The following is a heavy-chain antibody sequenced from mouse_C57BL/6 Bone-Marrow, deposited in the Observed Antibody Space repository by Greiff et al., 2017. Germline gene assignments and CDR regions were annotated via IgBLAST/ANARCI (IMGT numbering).Heavy chain of an antibody. Sequence: QVQLQQSGAELARPGASVKLSCKASGYTFTSYGISWVKQRTGQGLEWIGEIYPRSGNTYYNEKFKGTATLTADHSSSTAYMELRSLTSEDSAVYVYARTSYTTVVGYWGQGTTLTVSS. CDR1: GYTFTSYG. V-gene: IGHV1-81*01. D-gene: IGHD1-1*01. J-gene: IGHJ2*01. CDR3: ARTSYTTVVGY. CDR2: IYPRSGNT.